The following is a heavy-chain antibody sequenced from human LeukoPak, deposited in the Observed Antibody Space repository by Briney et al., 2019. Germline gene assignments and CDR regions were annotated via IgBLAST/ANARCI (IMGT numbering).Heavy chain of an antibody. J-gene: IGHJ4*02. V-gene: IGHV4-4*07. CDR2: IYTSGST. D-gene: IGHD3-3*01. CDR3: ARDHYDFWSGYSPQYYFDY. Sequence: KPSETLSLTCTVSGGSISSYYWSWIRQPAGKGLEWIGRIYTSGSTNYNPSLKSRVTISVDRSKNQFSLKLSSVTAADTAVYYCARDHYDFWSGYSPQYYFDYWGQGTLVTVS. CDR1: GGSISSYY.